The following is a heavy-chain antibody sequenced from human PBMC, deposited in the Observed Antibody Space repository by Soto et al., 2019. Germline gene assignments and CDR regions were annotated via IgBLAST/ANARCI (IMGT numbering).Heavy chain of an antibody. CDR1: GFTFDEYA. J-gene: IGHJ6*03. D-gene: IGHD4-17*01. CDR3: AKDTLYGGNYYYYYMEV. Sequence: EVQLVESGGGLVQPGGSLRLSCAVSGFTFDEYAMHWVRQAPGKGLEWVSGISWNSGSGGYANSVKGRFTISRDNAKNSLYLQMNSLRAEDTALYYCAKDTLYGGNYYYYYMEVWGKGTAVTVSS. CDR2: ISWNSGSG. V-gene: IGHV3-9*01.